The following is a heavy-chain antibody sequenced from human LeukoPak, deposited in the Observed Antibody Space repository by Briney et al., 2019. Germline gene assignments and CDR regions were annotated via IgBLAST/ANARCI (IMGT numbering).Heavy chain of an antibody. V-gene: IGHV1-8*01. CDR3: ARKRGIAARRADWFDP. CDR1: GYTFTSYD. Sequence: ASVKVSCKASGYTFTSYDINWVRQATGQGVEWMGWMNPNSGNTGYAQKFQGRVTMIRNTSISTAYMELSSLRSEDTAVYYCARKRGIAARRADWFDPWGQGTLVTVSS. J-gene: IGHJ5*02. CDR2: MNPNSGNT. D-gene: IGHD6-6*01.